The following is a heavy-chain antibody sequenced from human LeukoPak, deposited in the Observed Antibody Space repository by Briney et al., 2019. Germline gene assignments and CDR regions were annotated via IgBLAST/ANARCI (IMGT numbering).Heavy chain of an antibody. CDR3: ARETGTTLRHVSY. D-gene: IGHD1-1*01. CDR1: GYTFTGYY. J-gene: IGHJ4*02. CDR2: INPNSGGT. V-gene: IGHV1-2*02. Sequence: ASVKVSCKASGYTFTGYYMHWVRQAPGQGLEWMGWINPNSGGTNYAQKFQGRVTMTRDTSISTAYMELSRLRSDDAAVYYCARETGTTLRHVSYWGQGTLVTVSS.